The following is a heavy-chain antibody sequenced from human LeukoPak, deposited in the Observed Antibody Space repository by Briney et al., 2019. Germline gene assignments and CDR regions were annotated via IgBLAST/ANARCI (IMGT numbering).Heavy chain of an antibody. D-gene: IGHD5-24*01. CDR1: GFTFTNYA. J-gene: IGHJ3*02. V-gene: IGHV3-23*01. CDR2: PSPSGADT. Sequence: PGGSLRLSCAASGFTFTNYAMHWVRQAPGKGLEWVSTPSPSGADTYYADSVKGRFTISRDISKNTLYLQMNSLRAEDTAVYYCARRAYNWGAFDIWGQGTMVTVSS. CDR3: ARRAYNWGAFDI.